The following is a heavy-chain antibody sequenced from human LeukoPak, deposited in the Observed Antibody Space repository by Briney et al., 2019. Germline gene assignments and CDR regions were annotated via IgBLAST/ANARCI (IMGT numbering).Heavy chain of an antibody. CDR3: AKRSPYYFDY. Sequence: GRSLRLSCAASGFIFSSYAMHWVRQAPGKGLEWVSSISPGAATYYADSVKGRFTISRDNSKNTLYLQMNSLRAEDTAVYSCAKRSPYYFDYWGQGILVTVSS. CDR1: GFIFSSYA. CDR2: ISPGAAT. V-gene: IGHV3-23*01. J-gene: IGHJ4*02.